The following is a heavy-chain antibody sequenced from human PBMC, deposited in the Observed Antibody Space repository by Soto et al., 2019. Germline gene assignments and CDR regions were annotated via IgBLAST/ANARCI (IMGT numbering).Heavy chain of an antibody. Sequence: GGSLRLSCAASGFTVSSTYMSWVRQAPGKGLEWVSIIFSSGESFYADSVKGRFTIPRDSSDNTVYLQMNSLKAEDTAVYYCARGGIGMVRTFDHWGQGTLVTVSS. D-gene: IGHD3-10*01. CDR1: GFTVSSTY. J-gene: IGHJ4*02. CDR3: ARGGIGMVRTFDH. CDR2: IFSSGES. V-gene: IGHV3-53*01.